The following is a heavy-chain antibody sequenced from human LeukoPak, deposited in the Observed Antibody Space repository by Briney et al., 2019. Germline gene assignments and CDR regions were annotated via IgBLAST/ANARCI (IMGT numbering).Heavy chain of an antibody. D-gene: IGHD1-14*01. V-gene: IGHV4-59*01. J-gene: IGHJ5*02. CDR3: ARGTPAIDP. CDR2: IVYSGST. Sequence: SETLSLTCTVSGGSISGYYWSWMRQPPGKGLECIGYIVYSGSTNYNPSSKSRVTISIDTSKNQISLKLSSVTAADTAVYYCARGTPAIDPWGQGTLVTVSS. CDR1: GGSISGYY.